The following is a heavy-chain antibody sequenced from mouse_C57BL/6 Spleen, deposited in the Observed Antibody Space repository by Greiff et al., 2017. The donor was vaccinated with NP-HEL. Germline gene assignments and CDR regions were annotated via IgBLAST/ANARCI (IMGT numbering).Heavy chain of an antibody. J-gene: IGHJ4*01. CDR3: VRDQGDYDGYYYAMDY. CDR2: IRSKSSNYAT. CDR1: GFTFNTYA. Sequence: EVQLQQSGGGLVQPKGSLKLSCAASGFTFNTYAMHWVRQAPGKGLEWVARIRSKSSNYATYYADSVKDRFTISRDDSQSMLYLQMNNLKTEDTAMYYCVRDQGDYDGYYYAMDYWGQGTSVTVSS. V-gene: IGHV10-3*01. D-gene: IGHD2-4*01.